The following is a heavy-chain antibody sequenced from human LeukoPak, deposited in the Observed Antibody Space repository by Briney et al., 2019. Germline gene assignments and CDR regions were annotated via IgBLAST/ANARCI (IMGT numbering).Heavy chain of an antibody. CDR1: GFAFSSQA. CDR3: AKDARRSDGWYFFDH. V-gene: IGHV3-23*01. CDR2: ISDSGDTT. Sequence: GGSLRLSCAASGFAFSSQAMGWVRQAPGKGLEWVSVISDSGDTTYYADSVKARFTISRDNSKNTLYLQMNSLSAEDTAIYYCAKDARRSDGWYFFDHWGQGALVTVSS. J-gene: IGHJ4*02. D-gene: IGHD6-19*01.